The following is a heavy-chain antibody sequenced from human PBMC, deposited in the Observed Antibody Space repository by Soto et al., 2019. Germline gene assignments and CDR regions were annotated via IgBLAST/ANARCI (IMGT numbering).Heavy chain of an antibody. V-gene: IGHV3-23*01. CDR2: ISGDGGTT. Sequence: GGSLRLSCTASGFTLSSYSMSWVRQAPGKGLEWVSVISGDGGTTYYADSVEGRFTISRDNSRNTLYLQMNSLRAEDTAVYHCARTVSAAGNNWFDPWGQGTLVTVSS. CDR1: GFTLSSYS. CDR3: ARTVSAAGNNWFDP. J-gene: IGHJ5*02. D-gene: IGHD6-13*01.